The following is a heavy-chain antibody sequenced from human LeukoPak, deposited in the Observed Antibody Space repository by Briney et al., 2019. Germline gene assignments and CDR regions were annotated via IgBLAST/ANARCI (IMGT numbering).Heavy chain of an antibody. V-gene: IGHV1-69*05. Sequence: ALVKVSCKASGGTFSSYAISGVRQAPGQGLEWMGRIIPIFGTANYAQKFQGRVTITTDESTSTAYMELSSLRSEDTAVYYCSSPTNSGGSWYNYWGQGTLVSVSS. CDR2: IIPIFGTA. J-gene: IGHJ4*02. D-gene: IGHD6-13*01. CDR3: SSPTNSGGSWYNY. CDR1: GGTFSSYA.